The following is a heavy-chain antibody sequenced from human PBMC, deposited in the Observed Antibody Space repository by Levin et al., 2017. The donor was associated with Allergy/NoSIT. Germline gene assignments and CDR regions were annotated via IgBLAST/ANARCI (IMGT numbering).Heavy chain of an antibody. D-gene: IGHD2-8*01. CDR2: IKSKTDGGTT. CDR3: TTDDGVGLVFI. CDR1: GFTFSNAW. J-gene: IGHJ3*02. Sequence: GESLKISCAASGFTFSNAWMSWVRQAPGKGLEWVGRIKSKTDGGTTDYAAPVKGRFTISRDDSKNTLYLQMNSLKTEDTAVYYCTTDDGVGLVFIWGQGTMVTVSS. V-gene: IGHV3-15*01.